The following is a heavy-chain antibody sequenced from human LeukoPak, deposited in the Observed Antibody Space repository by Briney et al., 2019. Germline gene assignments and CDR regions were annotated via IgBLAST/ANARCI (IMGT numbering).Heavy chain of an antibody. CDR3: ASVRSYDFWSGSTLYYFDY. CDR1: GGTFSSYD. V-gene: IGHV1-8*03. CDR2: MNPNSGNT. Sequence: ASVKVSCKASGGTFSSYDINWVRQATGQGLEWMGWMNPNSGNTGYAQKFQGRVTITRNTSISTAYMELSSLRSEDTAVYYCASVRSYDFWSGSTLYYFDYWGQGTLVTVSS. D-gene: IGHD3-3*01. J-gene: IGHJ4*02.